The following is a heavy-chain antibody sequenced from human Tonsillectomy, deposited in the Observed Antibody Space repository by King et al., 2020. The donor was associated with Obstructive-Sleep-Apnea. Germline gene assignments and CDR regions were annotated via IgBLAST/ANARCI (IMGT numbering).Heavy chain of an antibody. J-gene: IGHJ3*01. V-gene: IGHV3-48*04. CDR3: ATGGPDAFDF. CDR2: ISSSTSTI. Sequence: VQLVESGGGLVQPGGSLRLSCAASGITFNSYSRNWVRQAPGKGLEWVSYISSSTSTIYYADSVKGRFTISRDNAKNSLYLQMNSLRAEDTAVYYCATGGPDAFDFWGRGTMVTVSS. CDR1: GITFNSYS. D-gene: IGHD3-16*01.